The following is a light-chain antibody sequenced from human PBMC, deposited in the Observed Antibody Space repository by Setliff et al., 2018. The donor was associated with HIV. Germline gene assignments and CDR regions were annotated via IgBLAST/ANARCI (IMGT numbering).Light chain of an antibody. J-gene: IGLJ2*01. V-gene: IGLV2-23*02. CDR3: SSYSSTSTFEG. CDR1: SADVGSDNL. Sequence: QSALAQPASVSGSPGQSITISCTGTSADVGSDNLVSWYQQHPGKAPKLILYEVTKRPSGVSNRFSGSKSGNRASLTISGLQTEDEAYYYCSSYSSTSTFEGFGGGTQLTVL. CDR2: EVT.